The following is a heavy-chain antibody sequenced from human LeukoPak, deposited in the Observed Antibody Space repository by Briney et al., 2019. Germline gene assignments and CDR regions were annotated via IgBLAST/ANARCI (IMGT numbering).Heavy chain of an antibody. J-gene: IGHJ5*02. CDR3: ARGYFDWFPNWFDP. Sequence: PSETLSLTCTVSGGSISSYYWSWIRQPPGKGLEWIGYIYYSVSTNYNPPLKSRVTISVDTSKNQFSLKLSSVTAADTAVYYCARGYFDWFPNWFDPWGQGTLVTVSS. CDR2: IYYSVST. CDR1: GGSISSYY. D-gene: IGHD3-9*01. V-gene: IGHV4-59*08.